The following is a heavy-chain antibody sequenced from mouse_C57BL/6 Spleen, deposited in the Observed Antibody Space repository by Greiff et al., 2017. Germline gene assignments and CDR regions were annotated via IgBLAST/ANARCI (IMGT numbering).Heavy chain of an antibody. CDR1: GYTFTDYN. J-gene: IGHJ2*01. D-gene: IGHD2-3*01. CDR3: ARNGYYPYYFDY. Sequence: VQLQQSGPELVKPGASVKMSCKASGYTFTDYNMHWVKQSHGKSLEWIGYINPNNGGTSYNQKFKGKATLTVNKSSSTAYMELRSLTSEDSAVYYCARNGYYPYYFDYWGQGTTLTVSS. CDR2: INPNNGGT. V-gene: IGHV1-22*01.